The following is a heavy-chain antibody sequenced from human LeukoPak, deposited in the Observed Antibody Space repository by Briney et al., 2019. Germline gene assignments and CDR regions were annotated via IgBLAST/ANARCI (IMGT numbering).Heavy chain of an antibody. CDR2: LSPDGTNT. D-gene: IGHD3-9*01. J-gene: IGHJ4*02. CDR3: ASVRLGH. V-gene: IGHV3-74*01. CDR1: GFTFSDYW. Sequence: GWSLRLYCVASGFTFSDYWMYLVGQAPGKGLVWVSRLSPDGTNTNYADSVKGRFTISRDNAKNTVHLQMNSLRAEDTALYYCASVRLGHWGQGTLVTVSS.